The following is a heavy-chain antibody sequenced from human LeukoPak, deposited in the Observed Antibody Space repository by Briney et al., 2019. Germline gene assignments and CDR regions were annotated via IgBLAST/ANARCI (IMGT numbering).Heavy chain of an antibody. CDR3: AKQDPYTSGWYP. CDR2: ISDSGGST. V-gene: IGHV3-23*01. Sequence: GGSLRLSCAASGFTFSSCAMRWVRQAPGKGLEWVSAISDSGGSTYYADSVKGRFTISRDNSKNTLWLQMNNLRADDTAVYYCAKQDPYTSGWYPWGQGTLVTVSS. J-gene: IGHJ5*02. D-gene: IGHD6-19*01. CDR1: GFTFSSCA.